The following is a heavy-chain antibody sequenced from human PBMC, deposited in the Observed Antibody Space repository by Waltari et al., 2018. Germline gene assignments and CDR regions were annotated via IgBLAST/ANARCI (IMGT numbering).Heavy chain of an antibody. V-gene: IGHV4-39*07. Sequence: QLQLQESGPGLVKPSETLSLTCTVSGGSISSRRYYWGWIRQPPGKGLEWIGSIYYSGSTYYNPSLKSRVTISVDTSKNQFSLKLSSVTAADTAVYYCARDRETTPDFDYWGQGTLVTVSS. CDR2: IYYSGST. CDR1: GGSISSRRYY. CDR3: ARDRETTPDFDY. D-gene: IGHD1-7*01. J-gene: IGHJ4*02.